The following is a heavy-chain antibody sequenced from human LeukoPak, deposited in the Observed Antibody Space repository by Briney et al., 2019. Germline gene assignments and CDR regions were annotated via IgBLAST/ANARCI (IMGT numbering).Heavy chain of an antibody. CDR3: AKRRGATNGDFDY. D-gene: IGHD2-8*01. CDR2: ITGSGVST. V-gene: IGHV3-23*01. J-gene: IGHJ4*02. Sequence: PGGSLRLSCAASEFTFSNNAMSWVRQAPGKGLEWVSAITGSGVSTFYADSVKGRFTISRDNSKNTLYLEMNSLRVEDTAVYYCAKRRGATNGDFDYWGQGTLVTVSS. CDR1: EFTFSNNA.